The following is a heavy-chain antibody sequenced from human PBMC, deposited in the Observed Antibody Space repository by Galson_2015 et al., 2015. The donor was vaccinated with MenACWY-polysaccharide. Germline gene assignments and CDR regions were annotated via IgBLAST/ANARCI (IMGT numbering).Heavy chain of an antibody. J-gene: IGHJ3*01. CDR2: IKPDGSET. Sequence: SLRLSCAVSGFNFSSYWMSWVRQAPGKGLEWVANIKPDGSETYYVDSVRGRFTISRDNAKSSLYLQMNSLRAEDTAMFYCARHAGTFWGQGTMVTVSS. D-gene: IGHD2-2*01. CDR3: ARHAGTF. CDR1: GFNFSSYW. V-gene: IGHV3-7*01.